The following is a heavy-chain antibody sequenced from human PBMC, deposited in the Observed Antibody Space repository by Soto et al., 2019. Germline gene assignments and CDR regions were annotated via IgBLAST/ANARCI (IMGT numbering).Heavy chain of an antibody. Sequence: GESLKISCKGSGYIFTGSWIRWGLQMPGKGLEWMGRIDPSDSYTNYSPSFQGHVTISADKSISTAYLQWSSLKASDTAMYYCARHSDWSLYYFDCWGQGTLVTVSS. CDR3: ARHSDWSLYYFDC. J-gene: IGHJ4*02. CDR1: GYIFTGSW. D-gene: IGHD6-19*01. CDR2: IDPSDSYT. V-gene: IGHV5-10-1*01.